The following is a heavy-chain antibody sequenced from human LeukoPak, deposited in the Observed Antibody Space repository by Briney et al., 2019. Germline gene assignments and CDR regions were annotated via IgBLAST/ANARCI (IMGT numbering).Heavy chain of an antibody. V-gene: IGHV3-48*03. J-gene: IGHJ4*02. CDR2: ISSSGSTI. CDR1: GFTFSSYE. D-gene: IGHD1-26*01. CDR3: ARDVGGGSYVDY. Sequence: PGGSLRLSCAASGFTFSSYEMNWVRQAPGKGLEWVSYISSSGSTIYYADSVKGRFTISRDNAKNSLYLQMNSLRAEDTAVYYCARDVGGGSYVDYWGQGTLVTVSS.